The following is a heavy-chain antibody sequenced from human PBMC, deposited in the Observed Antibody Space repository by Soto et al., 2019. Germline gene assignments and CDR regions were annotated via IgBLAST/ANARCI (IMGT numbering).Heavy chain of an antibody. CDR3: ARWTTVTSYYGMDV. CDR2: IWYDGSNK. V-gene: IGHV3-33*01. CDR1: GFTFSSYG. Sequence: QVQLVESGGGVVQPGRSLRLSCAASGFTFSSYGMHWVRQAPGKGLEWVAVIWYDGSNKYYADSVKGRFTISRDNSKNRLYLQMNSLRAEDTAVYYCARWTTVTSYYGMDVWGQGTTVTVSS. J-gene: IGHJ6*02. D-gene: IGHD4-17*01.